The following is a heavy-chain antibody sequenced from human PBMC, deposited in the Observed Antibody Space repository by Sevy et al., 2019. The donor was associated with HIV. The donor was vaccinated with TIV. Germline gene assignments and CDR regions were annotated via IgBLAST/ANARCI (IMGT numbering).Heavy chain of an antibody. D-gene: IGHD3-22*01. Sequence: SETLYLTCTVSGASISSHYWSWIRHPPGKGLEWIGYIYYSGSTNYNPSLKSRVTMSVDTSKNQFSLKLRSVTAADTAMYYCARALRPYSFDTSTYFDYWGQGTLVTVSS. J-gene: IGHJ4*02. CDR3: ARALRPYSFDTSTYFDY. CDR1: GASISSHY. V-gene: IGHV4-59*11. CDR2: IYYSGST.